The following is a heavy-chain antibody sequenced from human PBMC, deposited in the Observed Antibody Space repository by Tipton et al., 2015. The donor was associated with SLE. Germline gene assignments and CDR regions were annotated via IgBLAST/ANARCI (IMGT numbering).Heavy chain of an antibody. D-gene: IGHD1-7*01. CDR2: IYYSGST. CDR3: ARFGTVFDY. J-gene: IGHJ4*02. Sequence: TLSLTCAVYGGSFSSYYWGWIRQPPGKGLEWIGSIYYSGSTYYNPSLKSRVTISVDTSKNQFSLKLSSVTAADTAVYYCARFGTVFDYWGQGTLVTVSS. V-gene: IGHV4-39*07. CDR1: GGSFSSYY.